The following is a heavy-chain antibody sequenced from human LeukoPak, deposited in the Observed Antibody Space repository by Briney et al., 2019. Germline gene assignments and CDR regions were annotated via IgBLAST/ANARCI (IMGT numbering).Heavy chain of an antibody. D-gene: IGHD3-9*01. CDR1: GLTVSNNY. CDR2: ISGSGGST. J-gene: IGHJ4*02. V-gene: IGHV3-23*01. CDR3: AKDSRGLRYFDWLLGYFDY. Sequence: GGSLRLSCAASGLTVSNNYMSWVRQAPGKGLEWVSAISGSGGSTYYADSVKGRFTISRDNSKNTLYLRMNSLRAEDTAVYYCAKDSRGLRYFDWLLGYFDYWGQGTLVTVSS.